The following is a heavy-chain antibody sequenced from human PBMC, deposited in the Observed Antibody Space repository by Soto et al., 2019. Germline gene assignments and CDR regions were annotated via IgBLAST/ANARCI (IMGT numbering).Heavy chain of an antibody. CDR3: TRANWYSEY. CDR2: MYYNGNT. Sequence: QVQLQESGPGLVKPSETLSLTCSGSGGSISNHYWSWIRQPPGKGLEWIGYMYYNGNTNYNPSLKSRVTMSVATSRNQISLKLTTVTAADTAVYYCTRANWYSEYWGQGTLVTVSS. J-gene: IGHJ4*02. CDR1: GGSISNHY. D-gene: IGHD7-27*01. V-gene: IGHV4-59*11.